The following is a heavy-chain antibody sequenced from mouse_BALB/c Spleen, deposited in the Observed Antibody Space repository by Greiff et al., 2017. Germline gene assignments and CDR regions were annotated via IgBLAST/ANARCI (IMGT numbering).Heavy chain of an antibody. Sequence: VQLQQSGPGLVKPSQSLSLTCTVTGYSITSDYAWNWIRQFPGNKLEWMGYISYSGSTSYNPSLKSRISITRDTSKNQFFLQLNSVTTEDTATYYCARGMYGNYDYAMDYWGQGTSVTVSS. CDR2: ISYSGST. V-gene: IGHV3-2*02. CDR3: ARGMYGNYDYAMDY. D-gene: IGHD2-10*02. CDR1: GYSITSDYA. J-gene: IGHJ4*01.